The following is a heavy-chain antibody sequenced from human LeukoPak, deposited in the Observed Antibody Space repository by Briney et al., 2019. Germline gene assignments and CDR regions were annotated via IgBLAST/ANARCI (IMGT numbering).Heavy chain of an antibody. Sequence: GGSLRLSCAASGFTFSSYGMHWFRQAPGKGLQWVAFIRYDGSNKYYADSVKGRFTISRDNSKNTLYLQMNSLRAEDTAVYYRAKDYGFWSGYCSLDYWGQGTLVTVSS. J-gene: IGHJ4*02. D-gene: IGHD3-3*01. CDR3: AKDYGFWSGYCSLDY. CDR2: IRYDGSNK. V-gene: IGHV3-30*02. CDR1: GFTFSSYG.